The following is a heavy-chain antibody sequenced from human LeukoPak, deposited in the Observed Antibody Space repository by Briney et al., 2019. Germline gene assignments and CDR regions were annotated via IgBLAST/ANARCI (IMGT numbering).Heavy chain of an antibody. CDR3: ATEYYYDSSASSPFDY. Sequence: GGSLRLSCAASGFTFSSYGMSWVRQAPGKGLEWVSGISGSGGSTYYADSVKGRFTISRDYSKNTLYLQMNSLRAEDTAVYYCATEYYYDSSASSPFDYWGQGTLVTVSS. CDR2: ISGSGGST. J-gene: IGHJ4*02. D-gene: IGHD3-22*01. V-gene: IGHV3-23*01. CDR1: GFTFSSYG.